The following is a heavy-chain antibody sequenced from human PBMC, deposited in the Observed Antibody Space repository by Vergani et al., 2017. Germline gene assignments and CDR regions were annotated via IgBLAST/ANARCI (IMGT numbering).Heavy chain of an antibody. CDR3: ARESSGSYVT. D-gene: IGHD3-10*01. CDR2: IYYSGST. Sequence: QVQLQESGPGLVKPSETLSLTCTVSGGSISSYYWSWIRQPPGKGLEWIGYIYYSGSTNYNPSLKSRVTISVDTSKNQFSLKLSSVTAADTAVYYCARESSGSYVTWGQGTLVTVSS. CDR1: GGSISSYY. J-gene: IGHJ5*02. V-gene: IGHV4-59*01.